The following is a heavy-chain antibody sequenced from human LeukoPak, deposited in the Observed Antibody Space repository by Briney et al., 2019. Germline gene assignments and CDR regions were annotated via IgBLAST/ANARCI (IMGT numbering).Heavy chain of an antibody. CDR3: ARDRRRFYYGSGRDNWFDP. Sequence: ASVKVSCKASGYTFTSYGISWVRQAPGQGLEWMGWISAYNGNTNYAQKLQGRVTMTTDTSTSTAYMELRSLRSDDTAVYYCARDRRRFYYGSGRDNWFDPWGQGTLVTVSS. J-gene: IGHJ5*02. V-gene: IGHV1-18*01. D-gene: IGHD3-10*01. CDR1: GYTFTSYG. CDR2: ISAYNGNT.